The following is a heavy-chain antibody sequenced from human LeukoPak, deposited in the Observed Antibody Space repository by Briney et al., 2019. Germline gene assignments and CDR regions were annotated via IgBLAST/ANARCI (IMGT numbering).Heavy chain of an antibody. V-gene: IGHV3-73*01. Sequence: GGSLKLSCAAAGFTFSGSAMHWVRQAYGKGLDWAGRIRSKANSYATAYAASVKGRFTISRDDSKNTAYLQMNSLKTEDAAVYYCTPTGYSDYDLSHPFDYWGQGTLVTVSS. CDR3: TPTGYSDYDLSHPFDY. J-gene: IGHJ4*02. CDR1: GFTFSGSA. CDR2: IRSKANSYAT. D-gene: IGHD5-12*01.